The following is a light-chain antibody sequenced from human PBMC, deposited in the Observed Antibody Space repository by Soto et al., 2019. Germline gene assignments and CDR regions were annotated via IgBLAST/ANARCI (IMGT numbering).Light chain of an antibody. J-gene: IGLJ1*01. Sequence: SYELAQPPSVSVCPGQTARMTCGENNGGRYTVHWDQQKSGQAPGLDVYDDSDRPSGIPERFCGAKSGNTATRTIRSGEARAEADYYCQLWYSRSDRYVFGTRPQAPVL. V-gene: IGLV3-21*02. CDR3: QLWYSRSDRYV. CDR1: NGGRYT. CDR2: DDS.